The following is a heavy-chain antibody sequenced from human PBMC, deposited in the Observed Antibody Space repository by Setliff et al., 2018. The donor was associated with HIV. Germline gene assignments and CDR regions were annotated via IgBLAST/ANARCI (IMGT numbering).Heavy chain of an antibody. J-gene: IGHJ3*02. CDR3: ARGVTLVRGGRGDI. CDR1: GGTFSSYS. V-gene: IGHV1-69*06. D-gene: IGHD3-10*01. Sequence: ASVKVSCKASGGTFSSYSISWVRQAPGQGLEWMGRILPIFGTRDYAQKFQGRVTITADKSTSTAYMELRSLRSEDTAVYYCARGVTLVRGGRGDIWGQGTMVTVSS. CDR2: ILPIFGTR.